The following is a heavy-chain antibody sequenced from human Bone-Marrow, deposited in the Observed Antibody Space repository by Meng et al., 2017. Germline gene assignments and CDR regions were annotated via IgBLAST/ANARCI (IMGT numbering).Heavy chain of an antibody. J-gene: IGHJ5*02. CDR2: IIPIFGTA. D-gene: IGHD3-22*01. Sequence: QVQLGQSGAEGKKPGSSVKVSCKASGGTFSSYAISWVRQAPGQGLEWMGGIIPIFGTANYAQKFQGRVTITADKSTSTAYMELSSLRSEDTAVYYCAREGAYGSGYTPWGQGTLVTVSS. CDR1: GGTFSSYA. V-gene: IGHV1-69*06. CDR3: AREGAYGSGYTP.